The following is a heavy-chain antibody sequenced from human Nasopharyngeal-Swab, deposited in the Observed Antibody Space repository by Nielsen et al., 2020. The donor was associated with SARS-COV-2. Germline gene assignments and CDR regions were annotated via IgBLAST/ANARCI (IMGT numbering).Heavy chain of an antibody. Sequence: SVKVSCKASGGTFSSYAISWVRQAPGQGLEWMGGIIPIFGTANYAQKFQGRATITADESTSTAYMELSSLRSEDTAVYYCARGLATVTTRPYYYYGMDVWGQGTTVTVSS. CDR2: IIPIFGTA. CDR3: ARGLATVTTRPYYYYGMDV. D-gene: IGHD4-17*01. V-gene: IGHV1-69*13. J-gene: IGHJ6*02. CDR1: GGTFSSYA.